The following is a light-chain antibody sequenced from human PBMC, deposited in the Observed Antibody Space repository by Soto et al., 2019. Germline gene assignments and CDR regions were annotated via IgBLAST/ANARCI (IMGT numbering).Light chain of an antibody. V-gene: IGKV1-16*01. Sequence: DIQLTQSPSALSASVGDRGTITCRRLQGSSNYLAWYQQKAGKAPTLLIYAASTLQSGVPSRFSGSGSGTEFTLTITSVEPEDFAAYYCQQYANYPLTFGGGTKVDIK. CDR2: AAS. CDR1: QGSSNY. CDR3: QQYANYPLT. J-gene: IGKJ4*01.